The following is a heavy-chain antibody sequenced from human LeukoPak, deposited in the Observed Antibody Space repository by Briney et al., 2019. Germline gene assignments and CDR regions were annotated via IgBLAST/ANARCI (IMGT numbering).Heavy chain of an antibody. V-gene: IGHV4-38-2*02. Sequence: SETLSLTCTVSGYSISSGYYWGWIRPPPGKGLEWTGSIDHSGSTYYNPSLKSRITISIDTSKTQFSLKLSSVTAADTAVYYCARDTLGATFPGAFDIWGQGTMVTVSS. CDR1: GYSISSGYY. CDR2: IDHSGST. CDR3: ARDTLGATFPGAFDI. D-gene: IGHD1-26*01. J-gene: IGHJ3*02.